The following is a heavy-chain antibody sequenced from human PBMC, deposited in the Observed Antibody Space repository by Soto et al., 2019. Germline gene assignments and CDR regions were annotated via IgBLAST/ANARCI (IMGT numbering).Heavy chain of an antibody. J-gene: IGHJ6*02. V-gene: IGHV3-64D*08. CDR2: ISSNGGST. CDR3: ASCGYSSSSCYYYGMDV. CDR1: GFTFSSYA. Sequence: GGSLRLSCAASGFTFSSYAMHWVRQAPGKGLEYVSAISSNGGSTYYADSVKGRFTISRDNSKNTLYLQMSSLRAEDTAVYYCASCGYSSSSCYYYGMDVWGQGTTVTVSS. D-gene: IGHD6-13*01.